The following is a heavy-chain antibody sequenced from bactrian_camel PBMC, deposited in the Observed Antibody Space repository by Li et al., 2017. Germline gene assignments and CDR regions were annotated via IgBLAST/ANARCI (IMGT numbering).Heavy chain of an antibody. Sequence: QVQLVESGGGSVQSGGSLRLSCTISGITFDSSHMAWYRQAPGDECELVSALASDGTTYYVDSVKGRFLISRDNDESTLYLQLNSLKTEDTAMYYCTTHFSQNGARYDDTWPRGEGTQVTVS. CDR1: GITFDSSH. CDR2: LASDGTT. V-gene: IGHV3S55*01. D-gene: IGHD3*01. J-gene: IGHJ4*01.